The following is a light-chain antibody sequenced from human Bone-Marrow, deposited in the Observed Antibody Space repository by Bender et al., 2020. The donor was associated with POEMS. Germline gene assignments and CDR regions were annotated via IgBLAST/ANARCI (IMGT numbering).Light chain of an antibody. CDR1: NSNIGRNF. CDR2: GYN. CDR3: QSYDNSLGGWV. J-gene: IGLJ3*02. Sequence: QSMLTQPPSASGTPGQEVTISCSGTNSNIGRNFAYWYKHLPGTAPKLLIYGYNNRPSGVPDRFSGSKSGTSASLAITGLQAEDEGDYYCQSYDNSLGGWVFGGGTKLTVL. V-gene: IGLV1-40*01.